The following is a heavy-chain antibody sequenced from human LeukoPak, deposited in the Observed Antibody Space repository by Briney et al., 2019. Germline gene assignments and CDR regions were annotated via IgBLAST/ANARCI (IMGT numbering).Heavy chain of an antibody. D-gene: IGHD4-17*01. J-gene: IGHJ4*02. CDR3: ARVDDYAIGGIDY. CDR2: IYQTGTT. V-gene: IGHV4-4*02. CDR1: GGSISSSNW. Sequence: SGTLSLTCAVSGGSISSSNWWSWVRQPPGKGLEWIGEIYQTGTTRYNPSLKSRVAMSVDKSENQFSLKLSSVTAADTAFYYCARVDDYAIGGIDYWGQGTLITVSS.